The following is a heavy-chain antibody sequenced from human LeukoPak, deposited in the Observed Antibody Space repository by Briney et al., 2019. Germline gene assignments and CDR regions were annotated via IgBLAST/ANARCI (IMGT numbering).Heavy chain of an antibody. J-gene: IGHJ4*02. CDR1: RYTFTSYY. D-gene: IGHD3-22*01. Sequence: ASVKASCKASRYTFTSYYMHWVRQAPGQGLEWMEIINPSGGSTSCAQKFQGRVTMTRDTSTSTVYMELSSLRSEDTAVYYCARDEEDSSGYYYVRYRSNSYFDYWGQGTLVTVSS. CDR2: INPSGGST. CDR3: ARDEEDSSGYYYVRYRSNSYFDY. V-gene: IGHV1-46*01.